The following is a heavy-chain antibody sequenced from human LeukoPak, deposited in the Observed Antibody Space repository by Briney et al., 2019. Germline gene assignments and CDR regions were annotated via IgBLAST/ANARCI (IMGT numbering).Heavy chain of an antibody. Sequence: GESLKISCKGSGYSFTSYWIGWVRQMPGKGLEWMGIIYPGDSDTRYSPSFQGQVTISADKSISTAYLQWSSLKASDTAMYYCARQLLNYLGYYYMDVWGKGTTVTVSS. D-gene: IGHD1-7*01. CDR2: IYPGDSDT. CDR3: ARQLLNYLGYYYMDV. V-gene: IGHV5-51*01. CDR1: GYSFTSYW. J-gene: IGHJ6*03.